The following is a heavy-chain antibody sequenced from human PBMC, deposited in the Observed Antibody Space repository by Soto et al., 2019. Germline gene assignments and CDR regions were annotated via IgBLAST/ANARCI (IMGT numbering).Heavy chain of an antibody. CDR2: IFPGDSDD. CDR3: ARHGTAVPGANGWNYYYYGMDV. Sequence: GESLKISCKGSGYSFTDYWIAWVRQMPGKGLEWMGIIFPGDSDDRYSPSFQGQVTISVDKSTNTAYLQWSSLKASDTAIYYCARHGTAVPGANGWNYYYYGMDVWGQGTTVTVSS. V-gene: IGHV5-51*01. J-gene: IGHJ6*02. CDR1: GYSFTDYW. D-gene: IGHD2-2*01.